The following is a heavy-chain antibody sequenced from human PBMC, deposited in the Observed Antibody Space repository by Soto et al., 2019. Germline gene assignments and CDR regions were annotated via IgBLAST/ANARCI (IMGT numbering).Heavy chain of an antibody. V-gene: IGHV3-23*01. J-gene: IGHJ4*02. Sequence: GGSLRLSCAASGFTFSSYAMSWVRQAPGKGLEWVSAISGSGGSTYYADSVKGRFTISRDNSKNTLYLQMNSLRAEDTAVYYCANGITYYYDSNYWGQGTLVTVSS. CDR3: ANGITYYYDSNY. CDR1: GFTFSSYA. CDR2: ISGSGGST. D-gene: IGHD3-22*01.